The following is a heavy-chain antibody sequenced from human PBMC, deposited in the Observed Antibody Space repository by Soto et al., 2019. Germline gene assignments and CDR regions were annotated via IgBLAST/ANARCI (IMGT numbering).Heavy chain of an antibody. J-gene: IGHJ6*03. Sequence: QVQLVESGGGVVQPGRSLRLSCAASGFTFSSYGMHWVRQAPGKGLEWVAVIWYDGSNKYYADSVKGRFTISRDNSKNTVFLQRISGRDTDTAVYYCAGGVGSSAHDEYYYMDVWGKGTTVTVS. CDR3: AGGVGSSAHDEYYYMDV. CDR2: IWYDGSNK. D-gene: IGHD6-6*01. CDR1: GFTFSSYG. V-gene: IGHV3-33*01.